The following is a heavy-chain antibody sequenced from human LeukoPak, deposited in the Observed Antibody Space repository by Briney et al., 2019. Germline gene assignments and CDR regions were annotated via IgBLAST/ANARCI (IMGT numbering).Heavy chain of an antibody. Sequence: SQTLSLTCAVSGGSISSGGYSWSWIRQPPGKGLEWIGYIYHSGSTYYNPSLKSRVTISVDRSKNQFSLKLSSVTAADTAVYYCARVRRGYSRYDPPPWFDPWGQGTLVTVSS. V-gene: IGHV4-30-2*01. CDR2: IYHSGST. D-gene: IGHD5-12*01. CDR1: GGSISSGGYS. CDR3: ARVRRGYSRYDPPPWFDP. J-gene: IGHJ5*02.